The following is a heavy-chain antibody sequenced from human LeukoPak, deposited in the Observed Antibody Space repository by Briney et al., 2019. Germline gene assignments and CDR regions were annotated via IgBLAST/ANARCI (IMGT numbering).Heavy chain of an antibody. CDR3: ARDRPFWN. CDR1: GLTSTNYW. V-gene: IGHV3-74*01. D-gene: IGHD3-3*01. Sequence: SGGSLRLSCAASGLTSTNYWMHWVRQVPGKGLVWVSRIKLDENTAYYADFVKGRFTTSRDDAKTTVYLQMNSLRAEDSAVYYCARDRPFWNWGQGTLVTVSS. CDR2: IKLDENTA. J-gene: IGHJ4*02.